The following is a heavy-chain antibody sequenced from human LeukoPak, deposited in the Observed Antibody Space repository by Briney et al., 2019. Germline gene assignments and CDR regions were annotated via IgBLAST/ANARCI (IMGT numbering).Heavy chain of an antibody. CDR3: AKDQFPHYYGSGSYFDY. CDR2: ISWNSGSI. CDR1: GFTFDDYA. V-gene: IGHV3-9*01. J-gene: IGHJ4*02. Sequence: GGSLRLSCAASGFTFDDYAMHWVRQAPGKGLEWVSGISWNSGSIGYADSVKGRFTISRDNAKNSLYLQINSLRAEDTALYYCAKDQFPHYYGSGSYFDYWGQGTLVTVSS. D-gene: IGHD3-10*01.